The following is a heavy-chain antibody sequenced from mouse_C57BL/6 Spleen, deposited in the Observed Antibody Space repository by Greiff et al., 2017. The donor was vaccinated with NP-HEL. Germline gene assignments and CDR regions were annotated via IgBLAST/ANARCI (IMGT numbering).Heavy chain of an antibody. D-gene: IGHD1-1*01. CDR2: ISDGGSYT. V-gene: IGHV5-4*01. CDR1: GFTFSSYA. CDR3: ARDRGITTGVEGFYFDY. Sequence: DVLLVESGGGLVKPGGSLKLSCPAPGFTFSSYAMSWVRQTPEKRLEWVATISDGGSYTYYPDNVKGRFTISRDNAKNNLYLQMSHLKSEDTAMYYCARDRGITTGVEGFYFDYGGQGATLTVSS. J-gene: IGHJ2*01.